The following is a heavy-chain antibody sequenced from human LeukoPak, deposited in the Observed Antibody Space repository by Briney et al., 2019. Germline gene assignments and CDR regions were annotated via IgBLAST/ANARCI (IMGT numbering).Heavy chain of an antibody. J-gene: IGHJ4*02. CDR3: AKHQSDYWEFDY. CDR1: GFTFSSYA. D-gene: IGHD5-12*01. V-gene: IGHV3-23*01. Sequence: GGSLRLSCAASGFTFSSYAMSWVRQAPGKGLEWVSITSGSGSTIYYADSVKGRFTISRDNSKNTLYLQMNSLRAEDTAVYYCAKHQSDYWEFDYWGQGTLVTVSS. CDR2: TSGSGSTI.